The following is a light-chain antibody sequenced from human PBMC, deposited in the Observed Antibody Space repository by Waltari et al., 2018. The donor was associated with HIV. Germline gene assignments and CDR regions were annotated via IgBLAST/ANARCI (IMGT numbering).Light chain of an antibody. J-gene: IGKJ1*01. CDR3: QQYNGWPRT. Sequence: EVVMTPSPATLNVSPGDELTLSCRARQNVITNLAWYQQKPGQAPSPLIYGASTRASGIPARFTGGGSGSDFTLTINSLQSEDCGLYYCQQYNGWPRTFGQGTKV. V-gene: IGKV3-15*01. CDR1: QNVITN. CDR2: GAS.